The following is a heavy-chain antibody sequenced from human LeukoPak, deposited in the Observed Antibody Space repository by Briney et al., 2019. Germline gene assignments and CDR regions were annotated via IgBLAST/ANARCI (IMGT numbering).Heavy chain of an antibody. CDR3: ARHIVVVPAGIVLFDP. V-gene: IGHV4-59*08. CDR1: GGSISSYY. J-gene: IGHJ5*02. CDR2: IYYSGST. Sequence: ETLSLTCTVSGGSISSYYWSWIRQPPGKGLEWIGYIYYSGSTNYNPSLKSRVTISVDTSKNQFSLKLSSATAADTAVYYCARHIVVVPAGIVLFDPWGQGTLVTVSS. D-gene: IGHD2-2*01.